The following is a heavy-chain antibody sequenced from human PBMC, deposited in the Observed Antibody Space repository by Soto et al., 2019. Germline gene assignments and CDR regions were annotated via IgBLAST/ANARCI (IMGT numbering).Heavy chain of an antibody. CDR3: ARVPYYYDSSGYSEDYYFDY. CDR1: GFTFSSYS. D-gene: IGHD3-22*01. V-gene: IGHV3-48*02. CDR2: ISSSSSTI. Sequence: PGGSLRLSCAASGFTFSSYSMNWVRQAPGKGLEWVSYISSSSSTIYYADSVKGRFTISRDNAKNSLYLQMNSLRDEDTAVYYCARVPYYYDSSGYSEDYYFDYWGQGTLVTVSS. J-gene: IGHJ4*02.